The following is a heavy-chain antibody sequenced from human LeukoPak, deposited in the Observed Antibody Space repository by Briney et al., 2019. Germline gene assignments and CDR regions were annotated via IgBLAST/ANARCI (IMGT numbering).Heavy chain of an antibody. CDR2: IYYSGST. J-gene: IGHJ4*02. V-gene: IGHV4-39*01. D-gene: IGHD3-22*01. CDR3: ARRRDYYDSSGYYLNNFDY. CDR1: GGSISSSSYY. Sequence: PSETLSLTCTVSGGSISSSSYYWGWIRQPPGTGLEWLGSIYYSGSTYYNPSLKSRVTISVDTSKNQFSLKLSSVTAADTAVYYCARRRDYYDSSGYYLNNFDYWGQGTLVTVSS.